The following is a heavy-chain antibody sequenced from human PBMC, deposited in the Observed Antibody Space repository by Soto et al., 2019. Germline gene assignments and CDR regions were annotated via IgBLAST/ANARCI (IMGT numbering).Heavy chain of an antibody. J-gene: IGHJ4*02. CDR2: ISYDGNRK. Sequence: QVQLVESGGGVVQPGRSLRLSCAASGFTFSSYGMHWARQAPGEGLEWVAVISYDGNRKYYADSVKGRFTISRDFSKNTVDLHMNSLRVEGTAVYFCARIGYGGRWSLDYWGQGILVTVSS. CDR1: GFTFSSYG. CDR3: ARIGYGGRWSLDY. D-gene: IGHD6-13*01. V-gene: IGHV3-30*05.